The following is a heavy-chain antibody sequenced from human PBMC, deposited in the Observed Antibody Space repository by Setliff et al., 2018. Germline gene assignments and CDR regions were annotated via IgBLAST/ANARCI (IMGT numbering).Heavy chain of an antibody. Sequence: ASVKVSCKASGYTFSHSGITWVRQAPGQGLEWMGWISVYTGNTNYAQKLQGRVAMTTDATTNTAYMELRGLTSDDTAVYYCSRLVRYCSKTTCQTASGAEVWGQGTLVTVSS. J-gene: IGHJ4*02. CDR3: SRLVRYCSKTTCQTASGAEV. CDR2: ISVYTGNT. CDR1: GYTFSHSG. D-gene: IGHD2-8*01. V-gene: IGHV1-18*01.